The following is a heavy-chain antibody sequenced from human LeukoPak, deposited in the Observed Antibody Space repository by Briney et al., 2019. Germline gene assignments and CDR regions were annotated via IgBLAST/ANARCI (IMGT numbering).Heavy chain of an antibody. D-gene: IGHD6-6*01. CDR3: ARVLYSSSSVDY. J-gene: IGHJ4*02. V-gene: IGHV1-2*02. CDR1: GYTFTGYY. CDR2: INPNSGGT. Sequence: GASVTVSCKASGYTFTGYYMHWVRQAPGQGLEWMGWINPNSGGTNYAQKFQGRVTMTRDTSISTAYMELSRLRSDDTAVYYCARVLYSSSSVDYWGQGTLVTVSS.